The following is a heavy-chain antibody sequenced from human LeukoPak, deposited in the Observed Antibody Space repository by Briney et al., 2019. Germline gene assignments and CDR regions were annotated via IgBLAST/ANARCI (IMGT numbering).Heavy chain of an antibody. CDR3: AXGTDGPHMDV. Sequence: GASVKVSCKXSGYTFTGYYMHWXXXXPGXGLXXXGWXXPXSGXXNYAQXFQXRXXMXXXXSXSTAYMELSRLRSDDTAVYYCAXGTDGPHMDVWGKGTTVTVSS. D-gene: IGHD2-8*01. J-gene: IGHJ6*03. CDR2: XXPXSGXX. V-gene: IGHV1-2*02. CDR1: GYTFTGYY.